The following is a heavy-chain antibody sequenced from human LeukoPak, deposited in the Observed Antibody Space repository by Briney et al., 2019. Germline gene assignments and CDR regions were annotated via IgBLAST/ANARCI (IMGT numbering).Heavy chain of an antibody. J-gene: IGHJ6*03. CDR2: INPNSGGT. Sequence: ASVKVSCKASGYTFTGYYMHWVRQAPGQGLEWMGWINPNSGGTNYAQKFQGRVTMTRDTSIGTAYMELSRLRSDDTAVYYCARGLRSPDIVVVPAAYMDVWGKGTTVTISS. D-gene: IGHD2-2*01. CDR3: ARGLRSPDIVVVPAAYMDV. V-gene: IGHV1-2*02. CDR1: GYTFTGYY.